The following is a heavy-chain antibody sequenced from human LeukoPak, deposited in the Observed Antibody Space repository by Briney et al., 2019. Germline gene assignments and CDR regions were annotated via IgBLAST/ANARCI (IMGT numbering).Heavy chain of an antibody. D-gene: IGHD2-2*01. J-gene: IGHJ5*02. CDR3: ARVVPTAMGWFDP. CDR2: IYTSGST. V-gene: IGHV4-4*07. CDR1: GGSISHSY. Sequence: PSETLSLTCTVSGGSISHSYWTWIRQPAGKGLEWIGRIYTSGSTNYSPSLKSRVTISIDESKNQFSLKLSSVTAADMAVYYCARVVPTAMGWFDPWGQGTLVTVSS.